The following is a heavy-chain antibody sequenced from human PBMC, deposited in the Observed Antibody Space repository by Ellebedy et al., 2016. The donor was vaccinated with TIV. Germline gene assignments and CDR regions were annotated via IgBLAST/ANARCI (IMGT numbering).Heavy chain of an antibody. Sequence: GESLKISCAASGFTFSSYAMHWVRQAPGKGLEWVALISYDGSNKYYADSVKGRFTISRDNSKNTLYLQMNSLRAEDTAVYYCAKDYSGLRGLDVWGQGTTVTVSS. CDR3: AKDYSGLRGLDV. V-gene: IGHV3-30-3*01. CDR2: ISYDGSNK. CDR1: GFTFSSYA. D-gene: IGHD5-12*01. J-gene: IGHJ6*02.